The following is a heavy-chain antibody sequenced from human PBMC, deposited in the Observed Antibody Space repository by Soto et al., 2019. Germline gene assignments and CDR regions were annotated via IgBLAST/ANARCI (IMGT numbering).Heavy chain of an antibody. D-gene: IGHD2-2*01. V-gene: IGHV4-39*01. Sequence: SETLSLTCTVSGGSISSSSYYWGWIRQPPGKGLEWIGSIYYSGSTYYNPSLKSRVTISVDTSKNQFSLKLSSVTAADTAVYYCARSGYCSSTSCHRPGFDPWGQGTLVTVSS. CDR1: GGSISSSSYY. CDR2: IYYSGST. J-gene: IGHJ5*02. CDR3: ARSGYCSSTSCHRPGFDP.